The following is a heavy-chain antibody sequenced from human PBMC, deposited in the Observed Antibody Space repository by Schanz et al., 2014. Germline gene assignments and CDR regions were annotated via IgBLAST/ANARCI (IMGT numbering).Heavy chain of an antibody. CDR1: GFTFSNYG. D-gene: IGHD4-17*01. V-gene: IGHV3-30*18. J-gene: IGHJ6*02. Sequence: QVQLVESGGGVVRPGRSLRLSCAASGFTFSNYGMHWVRQAPGKGLEWVVVISYDGSDKFYADSVKGRFTISRDNSNNTLSLQMNSLRNEDTAVYYCAKDRGGDYEVSYYYGMDVWGQGTTVTVSS. CDR2: ISYDGSDK. CDR3: AKDRGGDYEVSYYYGMDV.